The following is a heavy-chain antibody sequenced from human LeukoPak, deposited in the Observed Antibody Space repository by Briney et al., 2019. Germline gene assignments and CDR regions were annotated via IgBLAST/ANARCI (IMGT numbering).Heavy chain of an antibody. Sequence: PGGSLRLSCEASGFTFSTFAMIWVRQPPGKGLEWVSAISGSGGSTYYADSVKGRFTISRDNSKNTLYLQMNSLRAEDTAVYYCAKEDMWFDPWGQGTLVTVSS. CDR2: ISGSGGST. CDR1: GFTFSTFA. D-gene: IGHD2-15*01. V-gene: IGHV3-23*01. J-gene: IGHJ5*02. CDR3: AKEDMWFDP.